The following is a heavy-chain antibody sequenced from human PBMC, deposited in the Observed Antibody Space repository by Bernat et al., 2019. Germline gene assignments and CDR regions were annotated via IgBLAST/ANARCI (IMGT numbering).Heavy chain of an antibody. D-gene: IGHD4-23*01. V-gene: IGHV4-59*01. CDR3: ASVFGGNSAYWYFDL. Sequence: QVQLQESGPGLVKPSETLSLTFTVSGGSISSYYWSWIRQPPGKGLEWIGYIYYSGSTNYNPSLKSRVTISVDTSKNQFSLKLTSVTAADTAVYYCASVFGGNSAYWYFDLWGRGTLVTVSS. CDR2: IYYSGST. J-gene: IGHJ2*01. CDR1: GGSISSYY.